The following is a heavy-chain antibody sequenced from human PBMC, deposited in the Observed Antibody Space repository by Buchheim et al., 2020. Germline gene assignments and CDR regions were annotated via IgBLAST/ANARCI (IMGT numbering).Heavy chain of an antibody. CDR3: ARRSTLSYHAMDV. Sequence: VQLVESGGGVVQPGRSLRLSCAASGFTFGSYEMNWVRQTPGKGLEWISYINYNGGTTFYADSVGGRFTMSRDNAKSSMYLQMNNLRAGDTGVYYCARRSTLSYHAMDVWGQGTT. V-gene: IGHV3-48*03. D-gene: IGHD2-2*01. J-gene: IGHJ6*02. CDR2: INYNGGTT. CDR1: GFTFGSYE.